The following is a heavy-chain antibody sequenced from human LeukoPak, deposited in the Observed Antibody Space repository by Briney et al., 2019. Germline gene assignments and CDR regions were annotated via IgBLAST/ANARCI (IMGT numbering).Heavy chain of an antibody. D-gene: IGHD3-3*01. V-gene: IGHV4-30-4*08. CDR2: IYYSGST. CDR1: GGSISSGDYY. CDR3: ARENTDDRHFDY. Sequence: SQTLSLTCTVSGGSISSGDYYWSWIRQPPGKGLEWIGYIYYSGSTYYNPSLKSRVTISVDTSKNQFSLKLSSVTAADTAVYYCARENTDDRHFDYWGQGTLVTVSS. J-gene: IGHJ4*02.